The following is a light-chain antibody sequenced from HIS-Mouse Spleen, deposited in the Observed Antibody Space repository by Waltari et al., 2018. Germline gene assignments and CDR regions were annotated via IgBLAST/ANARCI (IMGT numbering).Light chain of an antibody. V-gene: IGLV2-11*01. Sequence: QSALTQPRSLSGPPGQPVTISCTGTSSDVGGYNYVPWYQQHPGKAPTLMIYDVSKRPSGVPDRFSGSKSGNTASLTISGLQAEDEADYYCCSYAGSYTGVFGTGTKVTVL. CDR3: CSYAGSYTGV. J-gene: IGLJ1*01. CDR1: SSDVGGYNY. CDR2: DVS.